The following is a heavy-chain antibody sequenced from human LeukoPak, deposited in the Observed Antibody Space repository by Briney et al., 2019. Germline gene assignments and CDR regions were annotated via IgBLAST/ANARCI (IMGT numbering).Heavy chain of an antibody. V-gene: IGHV4-34*01. CDR1: GGSFSGYY. D-gene: IGHD6-13*01. CDR2: INHSGST. Sequence: PSETLSLTCAVYGGSFSGYYWSWIRQPPGKGLEWIGEINHSGSTNYNPSLKSRVTISVDTSKNQFSLKLSSVTAADTAVYYCARGAIAAAGTDYYYMDVWGKGTTVTVSS. CDR3: ARGAIAAAGTDYYYMDV. J-gene: IGHJ6*03.